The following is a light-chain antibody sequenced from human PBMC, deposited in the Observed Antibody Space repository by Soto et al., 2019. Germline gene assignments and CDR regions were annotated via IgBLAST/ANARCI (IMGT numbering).Light chain of an antibody. CDR1: SSDIGIYDL. V-gene: IGLV2-23*02. CDR2: EVI. Sequence: QSVLTQPASVSGSPGQSITISCSGSSSDIGIYDLVSWYQQHPGKGPKLVIYEVIKRPSGVSNRFAGSKSGNAGSLTISGLESEDEADYYCCSYAGSRWVFGGGAKLTVL. CDR3: CSYAGSRWV. J-gene: IGLJ3*02.